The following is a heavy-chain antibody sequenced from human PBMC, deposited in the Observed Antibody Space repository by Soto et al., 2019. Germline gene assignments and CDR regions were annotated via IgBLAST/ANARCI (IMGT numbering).Heavy chain of an antibody. Sequence: QVQLVQSGAEVKKPGSSVKVSCKASGGTFSSSAISWVRQAPGQGPEWMGGIIPIFGTAEYAQKFQGRVTITADESTSTDFMEVSSLRSEDTAVYYCASNGESYYYYGMDVWGQGTTVTVSS. D-gene: IGHD2-8*01. CDR2: IIPIFGTA. V-gene: IGHV1-69*12. CDR3: ASNGESYYYYGMDV. CDR1: GGTFSSSA. J-gene: IGHJ6*02.